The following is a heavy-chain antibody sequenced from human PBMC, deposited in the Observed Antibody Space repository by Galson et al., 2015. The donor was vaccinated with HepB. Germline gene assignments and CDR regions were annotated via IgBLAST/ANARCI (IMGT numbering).Heavy chain of an antibody. CDR1: GDSVSSDSAA. V-gene: IGHV6-1*01. CDR3: ATWYGSGNDYDAFDI. CDR2: TYYRSKWYN. J-gene: IGHJ3*02. Sequence: CAISGDSVSSDSAAWYWIRQSPSRGLEWLGRTYYRSKWYNDYALSVISRITINADTSKNQISLQLTSVTPEDTAVYYCATWYGSGNDYDAFDIRGQGTMVTVSS. D-gene: IGHD3-10*01.